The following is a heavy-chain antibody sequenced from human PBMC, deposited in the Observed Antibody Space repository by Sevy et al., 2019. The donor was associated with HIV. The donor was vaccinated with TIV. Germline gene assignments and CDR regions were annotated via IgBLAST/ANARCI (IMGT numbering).Heavy chain of an antibody. CDR2: IYYTGST. D-gene: IGHD5-12*01. J-gene: IGHJ5*02. V-gene: IGHV4-59*01. CDR1: GGSISAYY. Sequence: ETLSLTCTVSGGSISAYYWSWIRQPPGKALEYIGYIYYTGSTNYNPSLKNRVTISVDTSKNQFSLKLSSVTAADTAVYYCTRAPPVRSGDDSLNWFDPWGQGTLVTISS. CDR3: TRAPPVRSGDDSLNWFDP.